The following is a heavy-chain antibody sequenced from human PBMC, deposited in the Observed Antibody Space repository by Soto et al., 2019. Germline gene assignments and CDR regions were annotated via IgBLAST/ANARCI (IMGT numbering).Heavy chain of an antibody. J-gene: IGHJ4*02. CDR3: ARVSPQLTGDPFYFDY. CDR2: INPSGGST. V-gene: IGHV1-46*01. CDR1: GYTFTSYY. D-gene: IGHD7-27*01. Sequence: ASVKVSCKASGYTFTSYYMHWVRQAPGQGLEWMGIINPSGGSTSYAQKFQGRVTMTRDTSTSTVYMELSSLRSEDTAVYYCARVSPQLTGDPFYFDYWGQGTLVTVSS.